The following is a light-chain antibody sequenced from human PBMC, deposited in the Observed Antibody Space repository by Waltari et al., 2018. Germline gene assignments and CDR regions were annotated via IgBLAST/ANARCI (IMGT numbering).Light chain of an antibody. J-gene: IGLJ2*01. CDR1: SSDVGGYNY. V-gene: IGLV2-8*01. CDR2: EVS. CDR3: SSYAGSNNYVV. Sequence: QSALTQPPSASGSPGQSVTISCTGTSSDVGGYNYVSWYQQHPGKAPKLIIYEVSTRLSGVPDRFSGSKSGNTASLTVSGLQAEDEADYYCSSYAGSNNYVVFGGGTKLTVL.